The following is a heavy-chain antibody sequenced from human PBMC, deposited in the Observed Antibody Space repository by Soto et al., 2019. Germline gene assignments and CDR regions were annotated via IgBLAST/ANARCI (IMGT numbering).Heavy chain of an antibody. Sequence: GGSLRLSCAASGFTFSDYWMHWVRQAPGKGLVWVSRTNSDGSSTSYADSVKGRFTISRDNAKNTLYLQMNSLRVEDTAVYYCARGDWTRRYYYYMDVWGKGTTVTVSS. CDR3: ARGDWTRRYYYYMDV. D-gene: IGHD2-21*01. CDR1: GFTFSDYW. V-gene: IGHV3-74*01. J-gene: IGHJ6*03. CDR2: TNSDGSST.